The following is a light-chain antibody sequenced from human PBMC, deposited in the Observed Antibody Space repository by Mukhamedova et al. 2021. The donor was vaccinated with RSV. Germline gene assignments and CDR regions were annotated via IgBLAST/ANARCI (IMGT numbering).Light chain of an antibody. J-gene: IGKJ1*01. Sequence: GVGNYVAWYQQKAGTAPRPLIFFVSTLQSGVPSRFSGSVSGTEFTLTIASLQTEDVGTYYCQQLNTYPRTFGQGTKVEV. CDR3: QQLNTYPRT. CDR2: FVS. CDR1: GVGNY. V-gene: IGKV1-9*01.